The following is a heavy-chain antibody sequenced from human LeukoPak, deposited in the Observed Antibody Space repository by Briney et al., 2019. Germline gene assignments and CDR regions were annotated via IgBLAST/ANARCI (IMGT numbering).Heavy chain of an antibody. J-gene: IGHJ5*02. CDR3: ARIAMVAATQWFDP. CDR2: IYYSGST. D-gene: IGHD2-15*01. Sequence: SQTLSLTCTVSGGSISSGDYYWSWIRQPPGKGLEWIVYIYYSGSTYYNPSLKSRVTISVDTSKNQFSLKLSSVTAADTAVYYCARIAMVAATQWFDPWGQGTLVTVSS. V-gene: IGHV4-30-4*08. CDR1: GGSISSGDYY.